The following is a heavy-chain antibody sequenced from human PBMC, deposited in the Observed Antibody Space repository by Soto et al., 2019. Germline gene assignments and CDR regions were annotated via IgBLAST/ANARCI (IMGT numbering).Heavy chain of an antibody. CDR2: INPSGGST. J-gene: IGHJ6*02. V-gene: IGHV1-46*01. Sequence: ASVKVSCKASGYTFTSYYMHWVRQAPGQGLEWMGIINPSGGSTSYAQKFQGRVTMTRDTSTSTVYMELSSLRSEDTAVYYCGREGRINGEADDFYYYYGMDVWGHGTTVTVSS. CDR3: GREGRINGEADDFYYYYGMDV. CDR1: GYTFTSYY. D-gene: IGHD2-8*01.